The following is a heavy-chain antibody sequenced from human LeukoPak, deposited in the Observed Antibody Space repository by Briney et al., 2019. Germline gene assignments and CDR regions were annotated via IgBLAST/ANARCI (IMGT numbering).Heavy chain of an antibody. Sequence: GGSLRLSWAASGFTFSNYGMSWVRQAPGKGLEWVSSFSGSGDNTYYADSGKGRCTISRDNSKNTLYLQMNNLRAQDTPAYYCAQPPPAAASVLGSFDSSGPGTLVTVSP. CDR3: AQPPPAAASVLGSFDS. CDR1: GFTFSNYG. V-gene: IGHV3-23*01. D-gene: IGHD6-13*01. J-gene: IGHJ4*01. CDR2: FSGSGDNT.